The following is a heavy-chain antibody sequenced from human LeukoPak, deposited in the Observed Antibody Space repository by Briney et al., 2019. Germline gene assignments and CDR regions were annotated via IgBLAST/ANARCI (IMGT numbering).Heavy chain of an antibody. CDR2: INPSGGST. V-gene: IGHV1-46*01. Sequence: ASVKVSCKASGYTFTSYYMHWVRQAPGQGLEWMGIINPSGGSTSYAQKFQGRVTITADESTSTAYMELGSLRSEDTAVYYCAGGSSSWYHWFDPWGQGTLVTVSS. J-gene: IGHJ5*02. D-gene: IGHD6-13*01. CDR3: AGGSSSWYHWFDP. CDR1: GYTFTSYY.